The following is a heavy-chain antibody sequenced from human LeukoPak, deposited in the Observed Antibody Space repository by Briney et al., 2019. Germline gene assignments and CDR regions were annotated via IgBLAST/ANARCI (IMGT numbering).Heavy chain of an antibody. D-gene: IGHD6-13*01. CDR3: ARGRRAAALGYDY. CDR1: GGSFSGYY. J-gene: IGHJ4*02. Sequence: SETLSLTCAVYGGSFSGYYWSWIRQPPGKGLEWIGEINHSGSTNYNPSLKSRATISVDTSKNQFSLKLSSVTAADTAVYYCARGRRAAALGYDYWGQGTLVTVSS. V-gene: IGHV4-34*01. CDR2: INHSGST.